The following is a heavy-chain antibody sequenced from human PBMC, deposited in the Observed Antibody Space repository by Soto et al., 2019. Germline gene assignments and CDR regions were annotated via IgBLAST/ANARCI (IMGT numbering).Heavy chain of an antibody. V-gene: IGHV1-18*01. CDR3: ARAGYDFWSGPGGWFDP. J-gene: IGHJ5*02. Sequence: QVELVQSGAEVKKPGASVKVSCKASGYTFTSYGISWVRQAPGQGLEWMGWISAYNGNTNYAQKLQGRVTMTTDTSTSTAYMELRSLRSDDTAVYYCARAGYDFWSGPGGWFDPWGQGTLVTVSS. CDR2: ISAYNGNT. D-gene: IGHD3-3*01. CDR1: GYTFTSYG.